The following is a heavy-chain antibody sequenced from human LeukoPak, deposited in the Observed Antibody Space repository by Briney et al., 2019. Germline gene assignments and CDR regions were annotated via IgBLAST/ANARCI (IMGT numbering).Heavy chain of an antibody. J-gene: IGHJ4*02. CDR3: AEEEYYYDSSGYLGGFDY. CDR2: IIPIFGTA. Sequence: ASVKVSCKASGGTFSSYTISWVRQAPGQGLGWMGGIIPIFGTANYAQKFQGRVTITADESTSTAYMELSSLRSEDTAVYYCAEEEYYYDSSGYLGGFDYWGQGTLVTVSS. V-gene: IGHV1-69*01. D-gene: IGHD3-22*01. CDR1: GGTFSSYT.